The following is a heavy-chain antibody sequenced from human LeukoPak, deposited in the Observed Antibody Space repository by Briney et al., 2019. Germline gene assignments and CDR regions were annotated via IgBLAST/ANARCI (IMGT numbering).Heavy chain of an antibody. Sequence: ASVKVSCTTSGYSFSNYDINWVRLRQATGQGPEWMGWMNPHRGDAASPQRFRGRVSMTWDISISTAYLELSGLTYDDTAVYYCARGPDTTSRTAEYFQHWGQGTVVTVSS. CDR1: GYSFSNYD. J-gene: IGHJ1*01. D-gene: IGHD1-14*01. CDR3: ARGPDTTSRTAEYFQH. V-gene: IGHV1-8*01. CDR2: MNPHRGDA.